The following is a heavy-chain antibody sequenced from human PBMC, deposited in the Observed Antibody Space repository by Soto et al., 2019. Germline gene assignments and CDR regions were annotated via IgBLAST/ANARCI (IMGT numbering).Heavy chain of an antibody. Sequence: QVQLVQSGAEVKKPGSSVKVSCKASGGTFSSYAISWVRQAPGQGLEWMGGIIPIFGTANYAQKFQGRVTITADESTSTAYMELSSLRSEDTAVYYCARVGDSGYYYGSGSYALDYWGQGTLVTVSS. D-gene: IGHD3-10*01. J-gene: IGHJ4*02. CDR1: GGTFSSYA. V-gene: IGHV1-69*01. CDR2: IIPIFGTA. CDR3: ARVGDSGYYYGSGSYALDY.